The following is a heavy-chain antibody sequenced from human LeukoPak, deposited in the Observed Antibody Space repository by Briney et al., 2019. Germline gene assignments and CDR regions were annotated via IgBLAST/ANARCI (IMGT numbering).Heavy chain of an antibody. CDR2: IKSDGSST. V-gene: IGHV3-74*01. CDR1: GFIFSDYW. CDR3: AKDLGVLLWFGSFDY. D-gene: IGHD3-10*01. J-gene: IGHJ4*02. Sequence: PGGSLSLSCAASGFIFSDYWMHWVRQGPGKGLVWVSRIKSDGSSTSYAESVKGRFTISRDNSKNTLYLQMNSLRAEDTAVYYCAKDLGVLLWFGSFDYWGQGTLVTVSS.